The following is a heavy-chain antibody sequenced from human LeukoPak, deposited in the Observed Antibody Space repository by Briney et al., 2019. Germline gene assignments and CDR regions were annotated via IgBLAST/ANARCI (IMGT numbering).Heavy chain of an antibody. V-gene: IGHV3-30*03. J-gene: IGHJ4*02. CDR3: ARVGYSSGWRAPDFDY. Sequence: GGSLRLSCAASGFTFSNYAMHWVRQDSGRGLDWVAVISHDGINTYYADSVKGRFTISRDNSKNTLYLQMNSLRAEDTAFYYCARVGYSSGWRAPDFDYWGQGTLVTVSS. CDR2: ISHDGINT. D-gene: IGHD6-19*01. CDR1: GFTFSNYA.